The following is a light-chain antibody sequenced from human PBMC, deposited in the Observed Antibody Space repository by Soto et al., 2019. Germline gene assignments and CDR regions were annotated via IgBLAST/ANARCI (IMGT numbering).Light chain of an antibody. V-gene: IGLV2-14*01. Sequence: QSALTQPASVSGSPGQSITISCTGTNVDVGGYNYVSWYQHHPVKAPKLLIFEVSNRPSGVSNRFSGSKSGNTASLSISGLQSEDEAHYYCASYTIKTTYVFGSGTRVTVL. CDR3: ASYTIKTTYV. CDR2: EVS. J-gene: IGLJ1*01. CDR1: NVDVGGYNY.